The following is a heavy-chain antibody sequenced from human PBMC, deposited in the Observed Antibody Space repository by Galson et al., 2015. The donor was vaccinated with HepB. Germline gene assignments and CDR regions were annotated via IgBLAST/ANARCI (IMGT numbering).Heavy chain of an antibody. J-gene: IGHJ1*01. CDR3: AKRAAEWQLVRLALQH. CDR1: GFTFSSYA. D-gene: IGHD6-13*01. V-gene: IGHV3-23*01. Sequence: SLRLSCAASGFTFSSYAMSWVRQAPGKGLEWVSAISGSGGSTYYADSVKGRFTISRDNSKNTLYLQMNSLRAEDTAVYYCAKRAAEWQLVRLALQHWGQGTLVTVSS. CDR2: ISGSGGST.